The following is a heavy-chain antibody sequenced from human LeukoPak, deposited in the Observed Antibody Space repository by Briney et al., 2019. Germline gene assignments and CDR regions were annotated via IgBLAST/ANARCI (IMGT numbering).Heavy chain of an antibody. CDR3: AREQRGYSGYANLAFDY. V-gene: IGHV1-69*04. CDR2: IIPILGIA. Sequence: ASVKVSCKASGGTFSSYAISRVRQAPGQGLEWMGRIIPILGIANYAQKFQGRVTVTADKSTSTAYMELSSLRSEDTAVYYCAREQRGYSGYANLAFDYWGQGTLVTVSS. J-gene: IGHJ4*02. D-gene: IGHD5-12*01. CDR1: GGTFSSYA.